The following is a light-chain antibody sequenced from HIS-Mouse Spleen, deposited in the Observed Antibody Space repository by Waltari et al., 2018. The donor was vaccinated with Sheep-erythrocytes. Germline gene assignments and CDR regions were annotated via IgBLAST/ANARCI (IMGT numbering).Light chain of an antibody. J-gene: IGLJ2*01. CDR2: DVS. CDR3: CSYAGSYTVV. Sequence: QSALTQPRSVSGSPGQSVTISCTGTSRDVGGYNYVSWYQHHPGKAPKLMIYDVSKRPSGGPDRFSGSKSGNTASLTISGLQAEDEADYYCCSYAGSYTVVFGGGTKLTVL. V-gene: IGLV2-11*01. CDR1: SRDVGGYNY.